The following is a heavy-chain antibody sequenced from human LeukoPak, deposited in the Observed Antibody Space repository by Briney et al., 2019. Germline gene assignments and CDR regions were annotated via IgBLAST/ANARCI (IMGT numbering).Heavy chain of an antibody. CDR2: LSGSADTT. V-gene: IGHV3-23*01. Sequence: PGGSLRLSCAASEFTFSNYAMGWVRQAPGRGLEWVSGLSGSADTTYYADSVKGRFTISRDNSQNTLYLQMNSLRAEDTAVYYCARDLGIAVAGTGSLVTDYWGQGTLVTVSS. CDR1: EFTFSNYA. J-gene: IGHJ4*02. CDR3: ARDLGIAVAGTGSLVTDY. D-gene: IGHD6-19*01.